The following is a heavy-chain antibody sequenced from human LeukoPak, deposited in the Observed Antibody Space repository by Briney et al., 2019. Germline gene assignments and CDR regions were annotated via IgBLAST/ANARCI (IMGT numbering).Heavy chain of an antibody. CDR3: ARTLYGSVTYYYFDY. V-gene: IGHV4-59*08. D-gene: IGHD3-10*01. Sequence: TSETLSLTCTVSGGSISSYYWSWIRQPPGKGLEWIGYIYYSGGTNYNPSLKSRVTISVDTSKNQFSLKLSSVTAADTAVYYCARTLYGSVTYYYFDYWGQGTLVTVSS. CDR1: GGSISSYY. J-gene: IGHJ4*02. CDR2: IYYSGGT.